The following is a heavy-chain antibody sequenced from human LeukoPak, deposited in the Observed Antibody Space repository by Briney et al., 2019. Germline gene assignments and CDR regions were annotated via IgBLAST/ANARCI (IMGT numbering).Heavy chain of an antibody. J-gene: IGHJ4*02. Sequence: GGSLRRSCAASGLTFSTSGCNWVRQAPGKGVEWVASIGTTGSDRYHADSIKGRFTISRDNANNFLYLQMNSLRAEDTAVYYCATETNGRHYDYWGQGTLLTVSS. CDR1: GLTFSTSG. D-gene: IGHD1-14*01. V-gene: IGHV3-21*06. CDR3: ATETNGRHYDY. CDR2: IGTTGSDR.